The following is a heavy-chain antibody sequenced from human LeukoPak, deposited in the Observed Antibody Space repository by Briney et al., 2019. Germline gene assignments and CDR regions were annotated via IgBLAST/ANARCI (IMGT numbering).Heavy chain of an antibody. CDR3: ARHVDGYSFGLPRYYFDF. J-gene: IGHJ4*02. D-gene: IGHD5-18*01. CDR1: GGSIRSSDYY. CDR2: VFYSGRA. V-gene: IGHV4-39*01. Sequence: SETLSLTCSVYGGSIRSSDYYWGWIRQPPGKGLEWIGNVFYSGRAHCNPSLKSRVTISADTSRNQFSLELSSVTAADTAVYYCARHVDGYSFGLPRYYFDFWGQGILVTVSS.